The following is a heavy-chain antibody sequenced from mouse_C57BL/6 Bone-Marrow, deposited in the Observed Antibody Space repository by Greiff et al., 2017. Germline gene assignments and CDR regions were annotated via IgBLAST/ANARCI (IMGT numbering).Heavy chain of an antibody. Sequence: EVKLMESGGDLVKPGGSLKLSCAASGFTFSSYGMSWVRQTPDKRLEWVATISSGGSYTYYPDSVKGRFTISRDNAKNTLYLQMSSLKSEDTAMYYCARPHYDYDGGYAMDYWSQGTSVTVSS. CDR1: GFTFSSYG. V-gene: IGHV5-6*01. D-gene: IGHD2-4*01. J-gene: IGHJ4*01. CDR3: ARPHYDYDGGYAMDY. CDR2: ISSGGSYT.